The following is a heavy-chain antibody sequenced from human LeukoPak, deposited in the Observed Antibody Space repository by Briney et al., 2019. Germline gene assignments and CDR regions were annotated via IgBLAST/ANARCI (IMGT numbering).Heavy chain of an antibody. V-gene: IGHV4-34*01. Sequence: SAPLSLTCAVYGGSFSGYYWSWIRQPPGKGLEWIGEINHSGSNNYNPSLKSRVTISVDTSKNQFSLKLNSLTAADTAVYYCAKSNGYGLVDIWGQGTMVTVSS. CDR1: GGSFSGYY. CDR2: INHSGSN. CDR3: AKSNGYGLVDI. D-gene: IGHD3-10*01. J-gene: IGHJ3*02.